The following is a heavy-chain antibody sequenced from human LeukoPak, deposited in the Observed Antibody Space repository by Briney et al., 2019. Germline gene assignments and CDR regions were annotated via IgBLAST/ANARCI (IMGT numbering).Heavy chain of an antibody. CDR2: ISYDGSNK. CDR1: GFTFSNYA. Sequence: TGRSLRLSCAASGFTFSNYAMHWVRQAPGKGLEWVAVISYDGSNKYYADSVKGRFTISRDNSKNTLYLQMNSLRREDTAVYYCARDRMRGQQLVLDYWGQGTLVTVSS. J-gene: IGHJ4*02. CDR3: ARDRMRGQQLVLDY. V-gene: IGHV3-30-3*01. D-gene: IGHD6-13*01.